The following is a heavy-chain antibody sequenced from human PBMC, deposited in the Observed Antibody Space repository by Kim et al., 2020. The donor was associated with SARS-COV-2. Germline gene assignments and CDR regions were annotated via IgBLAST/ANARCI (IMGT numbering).Heavy chain of an antibody. CDR1: GGSISSSSYY. Sequence: SETLSLTCTVSGGSISSSSYYWGWIRQPPGKGLEWIGSIYYSGSTYYNPSLKSRVTISVDTSKNQFSLKLSSVTAADTAVYYCARYSGSYYTFDYWGQGTLVTVSS. V-gene: IGHV4-39*01. CDR2: IYYSGST. D-gene: IGHD1-26*01. CDR3: ARYSGSYYTFDY. J-gene: IGHJ4*02.